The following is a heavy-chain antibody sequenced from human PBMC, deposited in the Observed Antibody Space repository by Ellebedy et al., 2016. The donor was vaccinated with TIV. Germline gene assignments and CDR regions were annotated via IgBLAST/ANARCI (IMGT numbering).Heavy chain of an antibody. J-gene: IGHJ4*02. CDR3: ASAHV. Sequence: GESLKISCAASGFTVSSYYMSWVRQAPGKGLEWVANITEDGSEKDYVDLVKGRFTISRDNAKNSLYLQMNNLSVEDTVVYYCASAHVWGQGTLVTVSS. V-gene: IGHV3-7*01. CDR1: GFTVSSYY. CDR2: ITEDGSEK. D-gene: IGHD3-10*02.